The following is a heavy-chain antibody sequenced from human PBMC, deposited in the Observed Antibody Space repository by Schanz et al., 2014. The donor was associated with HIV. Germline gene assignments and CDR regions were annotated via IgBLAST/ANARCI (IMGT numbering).Heavy chain of an antibody. Sequence: QVQLVESGGGVVQPGRSLRLSCAASGFTFSTKGMHWVRQAPGKGLEWGAVISYDGSNKYYADSVKGRFTISRDNSKNTLYLQMNSLRAEDTAVYYCAKGSSLWSFYYGMDVWGQGTTVTVSS. CDR1: GFTFSTKG. J-gene: IGHJ6*02. CDR2: ISYDGSNK. CDR3: AKGSSLWSFYYGMDV. V-gene: IGHV3-30*18. D-gene: IGHD3-10*01.